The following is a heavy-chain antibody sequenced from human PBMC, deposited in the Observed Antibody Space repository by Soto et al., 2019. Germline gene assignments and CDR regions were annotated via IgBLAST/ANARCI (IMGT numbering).Heavy chain of an antibody. Sequence: QLQLQESGSGLVKPSQTLSLTCAVSGGSISSGGYSWSWIRQPPGKGLEWIGYIYHSGSTYYNPYLNSRGTISVDRSKNQFSLKLSSVTAADTAVYYCARAGGLGAVAADYWGQGTLVTVSS. CDR3: ARAGGLGAVAADY. CDR2: IYHSGST. V-gene: IGHV4-30-2*01. D-gene: IGHD6-19*01. CDR1: GGSISSGGYS. J-gene: IGHJ4*02.